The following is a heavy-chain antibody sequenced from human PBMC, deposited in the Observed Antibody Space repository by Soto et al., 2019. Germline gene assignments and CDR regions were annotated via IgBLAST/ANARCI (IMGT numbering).Heavy chain of an antibody. J-gene: IGHJ6*02. CDR3: ARDLSSSSPYYGMDV. V-gene: IGHV3-21*01. D-gene: IGHD6-6*01. CDR1: GFTFSSYS. CDR2: ISSSSSYI. Sequence: GGSLRLSCVASGFTFSSYSMNWVRQAPGKGLEWVSSISSSSSYIYYADSVKGRFTISRDNAKNSLYLQMNSLRAADTAVYYCARDLSSSSPYYGMDVWGQGTTVTVSS.